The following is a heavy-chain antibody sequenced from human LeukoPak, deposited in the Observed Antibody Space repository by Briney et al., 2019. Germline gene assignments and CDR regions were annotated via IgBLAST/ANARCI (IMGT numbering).Heavy chain of an antibody. CDR3: ARDGWRWELLPYFDY. Sequence: SETLSLTCTVSGYSISSGYYWGWIRQPPGRGLEWIGSIYHSGSTYYNPSLKSRVTISVDTSKNQFSLKLSSVTAADTAVYYCARDGWRWELLPYFDYWGQGTLVTVSS. J-gene: IGHJ4*02. CDR1: GYSISSGYY. CDR2: IYHSGST. D-gene: IGHD1-26*01. V-gene: IGHV4-38-2*02.